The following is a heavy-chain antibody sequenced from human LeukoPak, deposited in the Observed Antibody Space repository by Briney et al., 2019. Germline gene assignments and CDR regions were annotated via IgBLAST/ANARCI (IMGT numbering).Heavy chain of an antibody. D-gene: IGHD3-10*01. V-gene: IGHV4-39*01. CDR3: ARRKSLLGRPSYYGSGSWTGSFDY. CDR2: INHSGST. CDR1: GGSISSSSYY. Sequence: PSETLSLTCTVSGGSISSSSYYWGWIRQPPGKGLEWIGEINHSGSTNYNPSLKSRVTISVDTSKNQFSLKLSSVTAADTAVYYCARRKSLLGRPSYYGSGSWTGSFDYWGQGTLVTVSS. J-gene: IGHJ4*02.